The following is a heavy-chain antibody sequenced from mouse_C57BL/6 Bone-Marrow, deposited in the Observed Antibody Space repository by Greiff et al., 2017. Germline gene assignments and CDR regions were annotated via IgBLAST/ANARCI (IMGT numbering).Heavy chain of an antibody. Sequence: EVQLQQSGAELVRPGASVKLSCTASGFNIKDDYMHWVKQRPEQGLEWIGGIDPENGDTEYASKFQGKATITADTSSNTAYLHLSSLTSEDTAVYYCTTGSLYYYAMDYWGQGTSVTVSS. J-gene: IGHJ4*01. CDR3: TTGSLYYYAMDY. D-gene: IGHD6-5*01. CDR1: GFNIKDDY. CDR2: IDPENGDT. V-gene: IGHV14-4*01.